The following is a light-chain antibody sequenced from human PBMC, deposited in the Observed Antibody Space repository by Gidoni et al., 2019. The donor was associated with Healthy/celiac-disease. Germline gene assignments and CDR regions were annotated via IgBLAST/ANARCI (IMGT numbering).Light chain of an antibody. J-gene: IGLJ2*01. V-gene: IGLV3-21*03. CDR3: QVWDSSSDPVV. Sequence: SYVLTQPPSASVAPGKTARITCRGNNIGSKRVHWYQQKPGQAPVLVVYDDSDRPSGIPERFSGSNSGNTATLTISRLQAGDEADYYCQVWDSSSDPVVFGGGTKLTVL. CDR1: NIGSKR. CDR2: DDS.